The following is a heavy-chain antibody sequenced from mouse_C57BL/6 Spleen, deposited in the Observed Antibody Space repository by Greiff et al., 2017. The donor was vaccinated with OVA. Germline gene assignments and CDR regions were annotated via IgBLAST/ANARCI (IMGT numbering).Heavy chain of an antibody. CDR3: ARQGEDAMDD. V-gene: IGHV1-81*01. Sequence: QVQLQQSGAELARPGASVKLSCKASGYTFTSYGISWVKQRTGPGLAWIGEIYPRSGNTSYNEKFKGKATLTADKSSSTAYMEIRSLTSEDSAVYFCARQGEDAMDDGGQGTSVTVAA. J-gene: IGHJ4*01. CDR1: GYTFTSYG. CDR2: IYPRSGNT.